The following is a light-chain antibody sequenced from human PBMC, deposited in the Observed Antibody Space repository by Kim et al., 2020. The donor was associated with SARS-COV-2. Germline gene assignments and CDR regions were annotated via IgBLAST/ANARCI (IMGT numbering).Light chain of an antibody. V-gene: IGLV1-44*01. CDR3: AAWDDSLNGWV. CDR1: SSNIGSNA. Sequence: QSVLTQPPSTSGTPGQRVTISCSGSSSNIGSNAINWYQQVPGTAPKLLIYSNNQRPSGVADRFSGSKSGTSASLAISGLQSEDETDYYCAAWDDSLNGWVFGGGSKLTVL. CDR2: SNN. J-gene: IGLJ3*02.